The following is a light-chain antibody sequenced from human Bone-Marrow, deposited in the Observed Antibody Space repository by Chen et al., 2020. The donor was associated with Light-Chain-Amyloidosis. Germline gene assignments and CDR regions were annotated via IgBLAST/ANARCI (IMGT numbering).Light chain of an antibody. CDR2: ENN. CDR1: SSDIGNNY. V-gene: IGLV1-51*02. Sequence: QSVLTQPPSVSAAPGQRVTISCSGSSSDIGNNYVSWYQKLPGTAPKLLLYENNKLPSEIPDRFSVSDCVPSASLGITGLQTGDEADYFCGTWDSSLHVWVFGGGTKVTAL. J-gene: IGLJ3*02. CDR3: GTWDSSLHVWV.